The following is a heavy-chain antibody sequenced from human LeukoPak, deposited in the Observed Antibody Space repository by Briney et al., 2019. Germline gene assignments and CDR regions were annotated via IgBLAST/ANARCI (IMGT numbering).Heavy chain of an antibody. CDR1: GGSISSYY. D-gene: IGHD6-13*01. J-gene: IGHJ6*03. Sequence: SETLSLTCTVSGGSISSYYWGWIRQPPGKGLEWIGYIYYSGSTNYNPSLKSRVTISVDTSKNQFSLKLSSVTAADTAVYYCAGGVGSSRYYYYYMDVWGKGTTVTVSS. CDR2: IYYSGST. CDR3: AGGVGSSRYYYYYMDV. V-gene: IGHV4-59*01.